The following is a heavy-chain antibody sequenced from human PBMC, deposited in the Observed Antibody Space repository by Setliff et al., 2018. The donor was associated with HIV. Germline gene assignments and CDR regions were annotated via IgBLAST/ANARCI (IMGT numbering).Heavy chain of an antibody. CDR3: ARVPYRSAWFSGGHDAFDI. CDR2: TSGFNGNT. Sequence: ASVKVSCKASGYSFARYGLSWVRQAPGQGLEWMGWTSGFNGNTKYAQSFQDRVAMTTETATSTAYMEMRSLRSDDTAVYFCARVPYRSAWFSGGHDAFDIWGQGTMVT. V-gene: IGHV1-18*01. J-gene: IGHJ3*02. CDR1: GYSFARYG. D-gene: IGHD6-19*01.